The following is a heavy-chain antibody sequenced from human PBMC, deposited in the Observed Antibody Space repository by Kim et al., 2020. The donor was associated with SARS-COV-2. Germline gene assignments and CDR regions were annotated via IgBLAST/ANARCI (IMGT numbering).Heavy chain of an antibody. J-gene: IGHJ4*02. Sequence: SPHPKSRVTISVATSKNQFSLKLSSVTAADTAVYYCASGVWYYGSGSFDYWGQGTLVTVSS. V-gene: IGHV4-34*01. D-gene: IGHD3-10*01. CDR3: ASGVWYYGSGSFDY.